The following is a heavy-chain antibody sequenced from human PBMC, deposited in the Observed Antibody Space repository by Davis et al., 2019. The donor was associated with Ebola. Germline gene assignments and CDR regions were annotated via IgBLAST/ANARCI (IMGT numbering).Heavy chain of an antibody. Sequence: AASVKVSCKASGYTFTSYGISWVRQAPGQGLEWMGWISAYNGNTNYAQKLQGRVTMTTDTSTSTAYMELRSLRSDDTAVYYCARDFDSSGYYPFDIWGQGTMVTVSS. CDR3: ARDFDSSGYYPFDI. V-gene: IGHV1-18*01. D-gene: IGHD3-22*01. J-gene: IGHJ3*02. CDR2: ISAYNGNT. CDR1: GYTFTSYG.